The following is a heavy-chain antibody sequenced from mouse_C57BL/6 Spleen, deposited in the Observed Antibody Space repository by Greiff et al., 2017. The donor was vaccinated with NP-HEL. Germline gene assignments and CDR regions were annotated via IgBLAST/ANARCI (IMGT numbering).Heavy chain of an antibody. CDR1: GYTFTDYY. D-gene: IGHD1-1*01. Sequence: VQLQQSGPELVKPGASVKISCKASGYTFTDYYMNWVKQSHGKSLEWIGDINPNNGGTSYNQKFKGKATLTVDKSSSTAYMELRSLTSEDSAVYYCYYYGSSYGWYFDVWGTGTTVTVSS. CDR2: INPNNGGT. V-gene: IGHV1-26*01. J-gene: IGHJ1*03. CDR3: YYYGSSYGWYFDV.